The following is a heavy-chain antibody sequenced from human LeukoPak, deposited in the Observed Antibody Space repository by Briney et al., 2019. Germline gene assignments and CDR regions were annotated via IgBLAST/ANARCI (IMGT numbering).Heavy chain of an antibody. CDR2: IRYDGSNK. Sequence: PGGSLRLSCAASGFSFTTYGMHWVCQAPGKGLEWVAFIRYDGSNKYYADSVKGRFTISRDNSKNTLYLQMDSLRGDDTAVYYCAKKRRRDGYNYVDYWGQGTLVTVSS. CDR1: GFSFTTYG. CDR3: AKKRRRDGYNYVDY. J-gene: IGHJ4*02. D-gene: IGHD5-24*01. V-gene: IGHV3-30*02.